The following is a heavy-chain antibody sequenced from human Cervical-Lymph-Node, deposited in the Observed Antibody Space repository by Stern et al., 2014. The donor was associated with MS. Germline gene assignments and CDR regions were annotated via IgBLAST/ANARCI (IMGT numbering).Heavy chain of an antibody. V-gene: IGHV3-33*01. CDR2: IWYDGSNK. J-gene: IGHJ4*02. Sequence: QLVQSGGGVVQPGRSLRLSCAASGFTFSSYGMHWVRQAPGKGLEWVAVIWYDGSNKYYADSVKGRFTISRDNSKNTLYLQMNSLRAEDTAVYYCARAWDGIVRSHFDYWGQGTLVTVSS. CDR1: GFTFSSYG. CDR3: ARAWDGIVRSHFDY. D-gene: IGHD1-26*01.